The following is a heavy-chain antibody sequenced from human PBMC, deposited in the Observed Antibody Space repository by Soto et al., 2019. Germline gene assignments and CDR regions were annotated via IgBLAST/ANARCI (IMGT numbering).Heavy chain of an antibody. J-gene: IGHJ5*02. Sequence: SETLSLTCTFSCGSVISGSYYWSWIRQPPGKGLEWIGYIYYSGSTNYNPSLKSRVTISVDTSKNQFSLKLSSVTAADTAVYYCATKGEGGYNSWGQGTLVTVSS. V-gene: IGHV4-61*01. CDR3: ATKGEGGYNS. CDR2: IYYSGST. D-gene: IGHD5-12*01. CDR1: CGSVISGSYY.